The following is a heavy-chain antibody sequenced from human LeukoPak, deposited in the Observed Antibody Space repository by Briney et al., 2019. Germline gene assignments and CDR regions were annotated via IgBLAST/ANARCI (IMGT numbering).Heavy chain of an antibody. Sequence: GGSLRLSCTASGFTFGDYAMSWVRQAPGKGLEWVGYIRSRAYGGAAEYAASVKGRFTITRDDSKSIAYLQMSNLNTEDTAVYYCEASSGFDYWGQGTLVTVSS. D-gene: IGHD6-25*01. J-gene: IGHJ4*02. CDR3: EASSGFDY. V-gene: IGHV3-49*04. CDR2: IRSRAYGGAA. CDR1: GFTFGDYA.